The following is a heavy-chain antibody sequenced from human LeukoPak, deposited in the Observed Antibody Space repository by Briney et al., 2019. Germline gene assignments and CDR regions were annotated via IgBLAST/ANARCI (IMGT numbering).Heavy chain of an antibody. CDR3: AKDPSYYDSSGYFQIWDDY. D-gene: IGHD3-22*01. J-gene: IGHJ4*02. Sequence: GGSLRLSCAASGFTVSSNYMSWVRQAPGKGLEWVSVIYSGGSTYYADSVKGRFTISRDNSKNTLYLQMNSLRAEDTAVYYCAKDPSYYDSSGYFQIWDDYWGQGTLVTVSS. CDR2: IYSGGST. CDR1: GFTVSSNY. V-gene: IGHV3-66*01.